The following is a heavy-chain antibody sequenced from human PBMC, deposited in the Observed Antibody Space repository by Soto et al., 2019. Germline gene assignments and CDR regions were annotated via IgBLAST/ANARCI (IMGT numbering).Heavy chain of an antibody. CDR2: IIPIFGTA. CDR3: AREGYYDSSGYSRSYFDY. J-gene: IGHJ4*02. CDR1: GGTFSSYA. V-gene: IGHV1-69*12. D-gene: IGHD3-22*01. Sequence: QVQLVQSGAEVKKPGSSVKVSCKASGGTFSSYAISWVRQAPGQGLEWMGGIIPIFGTANYAQKFQGRVTITADESTSTAAVELSRLRSEDTAVYYCAREGYYDSSGYSRSYFDYWGQGPLVTVSS.